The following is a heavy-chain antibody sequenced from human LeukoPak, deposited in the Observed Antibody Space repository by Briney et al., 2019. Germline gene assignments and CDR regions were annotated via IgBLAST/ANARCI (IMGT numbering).Heavy chain of an antibody. V-gene: IGHV1-69*04. Sequence: GASVKVSCKASGGTFSSYAISWVRQAPGQGLEWMGRIIPILGIANYAQKFQGRVTMTRDTSTSTVYMELSSLRSEDTAVYYCARDRAGTITIFGVVIMDAFDIWGQGTMVTVSS. D-gene: IGHD3-3*01. CDR3: ARDRAGTITIFGVVIMDAFDI. CDR2: IIPILGIA. CDR1: GGTFSSYA. J-gene: IGHJ3*02.